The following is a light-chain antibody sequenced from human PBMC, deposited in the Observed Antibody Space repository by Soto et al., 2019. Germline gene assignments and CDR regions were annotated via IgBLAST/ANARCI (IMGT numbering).Light chain of an antibody. CDR1: QSVSNSY. J-gene: IGKJ3*01. V-gene: IGKV3-20*01. CDR3: QQYGRSPGLFT. CDR2: AAS. Sequence: EIVLTQSPGTLSLSPGERATLSCRASQSVSNSYLAWYQQKPGQAPRLLIYAASSRATGIPDRFSGSGSGTDFTLTISRLEPEDFAVYYCQQYGRSPGLFTFGPGTKVDIK.